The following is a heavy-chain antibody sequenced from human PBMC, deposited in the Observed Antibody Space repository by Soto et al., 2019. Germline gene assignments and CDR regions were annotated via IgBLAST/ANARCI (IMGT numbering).Heavy chain of an antibody. CDR3: ARVSGSYYYGMDV. D-gene: IGHD1-26*01. CDR2: IYHSGST. J-gene: IGHJ6*02. V-gene: IGHV4-4*02. CDR1: GGSISSSNW. Sequence: SETMSLTCAVSGGSISSSNWWSWVRQPPGKGLEWIGEIYHSGSTNYNPSLKSRVTISVDKSKNQFSLKLSSVTAAGTAVYYCARVSGSYYYGMDVWGQGTTVTVS.